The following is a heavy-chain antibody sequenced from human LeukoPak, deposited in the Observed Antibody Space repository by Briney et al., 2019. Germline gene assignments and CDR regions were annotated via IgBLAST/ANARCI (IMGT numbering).Heavy chain of an antibody. Sequence: GGSLRLSCAASGITFSNFAMTWVRQAPGKGLEWVSSIVGSSSTYYAGSLKGRFTISRDNAKNSLYLQMNSLRAEDTAVYYCARIGAGSSRDYWGQGTLVTVSS. CDR2: IVGSSST. J-gene: IGHJ4*02. D-gene: IGHD6-13*01. CDR1: GITFSNFA. V-gene: IGHV3-21*01. CDR3: ARIGAGSSRDY.